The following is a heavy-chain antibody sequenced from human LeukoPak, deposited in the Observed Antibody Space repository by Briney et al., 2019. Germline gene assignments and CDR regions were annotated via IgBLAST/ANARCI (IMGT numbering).Heavy chain of an antibody. Sequence: PSETLSLTCDVSGGSITSHSWNWIRQSPGKGLEWIGYSYYSGTTNYSPSLKSRVTISLDTSKNQISLKLTSVTAADTAVYYCARDRELGYWGQGTLVTVSS. CDR1: GGSITSHS. V-gene: IGHV4-59*11. D-gene: IGHD3-10*01. CDR3: ARDRELGY. CDR2: SYYSGTT. J-gene: IGHJ4*02.